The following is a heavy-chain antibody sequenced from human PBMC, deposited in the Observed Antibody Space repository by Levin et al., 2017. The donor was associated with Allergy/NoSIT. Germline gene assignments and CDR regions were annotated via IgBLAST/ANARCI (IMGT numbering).Heavy chain of an antibody. J-gene: IGHJ4*02. CDR1: GFTFSSYS. D-gene: IGHD2-2*01. V-gene: IGHV3-48*01. CDR3: ARDHGPYCSSTSCGTVPFDY. Sequence: GGSLRLSCAASGFTFSSYSMNWVRQAPGKGLEWVSYISSSSSTIYYADSVKGRFTISRDNAKNSLYLQMNSLRAEDTAVYYCARDHGPYCSSTSCGTVPFDYWGQGTLVTVSS. CDR2: ISSSSSTI.